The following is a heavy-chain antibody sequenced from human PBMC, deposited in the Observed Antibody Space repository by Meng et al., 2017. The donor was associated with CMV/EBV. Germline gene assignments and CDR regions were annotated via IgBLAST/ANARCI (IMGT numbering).Heavy chain of an antibody. CDR2: MNPNSGNT. CDR1: GSPFTSYD. J-gene: IGHJ6*02. D-gene: IGHD3-3*01. CDR3: ARGRFWSGYQRRGYYYGMDV. Sequence: SVPFSFKASGSPFTSYDINWVRQATGQGLECMGWMNPNSGNTGYAQKFQGRVTMTRNTSISTAYMELSSLRSEDTAVYYCARGRFWSGYQRRGYYYGMDVWGQGTTVTVSS. V-gene: IGHV1-8*01.